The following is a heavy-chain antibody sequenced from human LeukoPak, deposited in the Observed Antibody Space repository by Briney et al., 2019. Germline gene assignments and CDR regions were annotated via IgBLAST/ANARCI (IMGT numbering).Heavy chain of an antibody. CDR2: IWYDGSNK. Sequence: PGRSLRLSCAASGFTFSSYGMHWVRQAPGKGLEWGAVIWYDGSNKYYADSVKGRFTISRDNSKNTLYLQMNSLRAEDTAVYYRAKESGDYAPWYFDLWGRGTLVTVSS. J-gene: IGHJ2*01. CDR1: GFTFSSYG. D-gene: IGHD4-17*01. CDR3: AKESGDYAPWYFDL. V-gene: IGHV3-33*06.